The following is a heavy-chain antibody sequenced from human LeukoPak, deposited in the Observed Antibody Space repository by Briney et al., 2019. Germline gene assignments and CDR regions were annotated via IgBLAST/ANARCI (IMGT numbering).Heavy chain of an antibody. V-gene: IGHV4-59*08. CDR1: GGSISSNY. Sequence: SETLSLTCSVSGGSISSNYWSWIRQPPGKGLEWIGYIFHSGSTNYNPSLKSRVTISVDTSKNQFSLKLSSVTAADTAVYYCASQYFLILSLYYFDYWGQGTLVTVSS. CDR3: ASQYFLILSLYYFDY. D-gene: IGHD3-10*02. CDR2: IFHSGST. J-gene: IGHJ4*02.